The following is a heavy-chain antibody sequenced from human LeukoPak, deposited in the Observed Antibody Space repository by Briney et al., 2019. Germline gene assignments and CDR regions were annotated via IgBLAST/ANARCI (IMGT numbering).Heavy chain of an antibody. Sequence: GGSLRLSCAASGFTFSDYYMSWIRQAPGKGLRGVSYISSSGSTIYYADSVKGRFTISRDNAKNSLYLQMNSLRAEDTAVYYCATIRGYSGYDAFDYWGQGTLVTVSS. CDR3: ATIRGYSGYDAFDY. CDR1: GFTFSDYY. J-gene: IGHJ4*02. V-gene: IGHV3-11*01. D-gene: IGHD5-12*01. CDR2: ISSSGSTI.